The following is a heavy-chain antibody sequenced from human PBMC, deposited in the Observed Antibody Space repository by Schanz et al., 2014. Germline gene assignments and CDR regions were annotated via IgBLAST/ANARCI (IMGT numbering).Heavy chain of an antibody. V-gene: IGHV3-23*01. CDR1: GFTFTTFA. CDR3: VKTDAGWRFDY. CDR2: ISDRGDGT. J-gene: IGHJ4*02. Sequence: EQVLESGGGFVQPGGSLRLSCATPGFTFTTFAMTWVRQAPGKGLEWVSGISDRGDGTNYGDSVRGRFTISRDNSRNTVYLQMNNVGVDDTATYYCVKTDAGWRFDYWGQGTLVIVSS. D-gene: IGHD6-19*01.